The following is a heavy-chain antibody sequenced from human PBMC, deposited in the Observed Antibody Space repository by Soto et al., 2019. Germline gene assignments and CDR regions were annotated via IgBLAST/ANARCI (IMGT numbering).Heavy chain of an antibody. Sequence: QVQLVESGGGLVKPGGSLRLSCAVSGFTFSDYYMTWIRQAPGQGLEWVSYISSSTSHTNYADSVKGRFTISRDNAKNSLFLQRNSLRAEDTAVYYCARGRGAAADYFDFWGQGTLVTVSS. CDR1: GFTFSDYY. V-gene: IGHV3-11*05. D-gene: IGHD6-13*01. CDR3: ARGRGAAADYFDF. J-gene: IGHJ4*02. CDR2: ISSSTSHT.